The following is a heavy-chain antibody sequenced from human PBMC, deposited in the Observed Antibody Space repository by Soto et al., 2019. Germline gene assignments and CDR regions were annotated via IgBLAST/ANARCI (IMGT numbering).Heavy chain of an antibody. CDR1: GYTFTSYD. Sequence: QVQLVQSGAEVKKPGASVKVSCKASGYTFTSYDINWVRQATGQGLEWMGWMNPNSGNTGYAQKFQGRVTMTRNTSLRTAHIELGSPRSEDTAVHYCARGLLSYAPIWGPGTLVTVSS. V-gene: IGHV1-8*01. CDR3: ARGLLSYAPI. D-gene: IGHD4-17*01. J-gene: IGHJ3*02. CDR2: MNPNSGNT.